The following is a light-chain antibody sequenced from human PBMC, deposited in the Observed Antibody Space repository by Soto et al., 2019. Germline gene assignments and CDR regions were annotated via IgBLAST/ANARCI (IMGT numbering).Light chain of an antibody. CDR3: CSYAGSSTLYV. CDR1: SSDVGSYSL. J-gene: IGLJ1*01. CDR2: EVS. V-gene: IGLV2-23*02. Sequence: QSALTQPASVSGSPGQSITISCTGTSSDVGSYSLVSWYQQHPGKAPKLMIYEVSKRPSGVSNRFSGSKSGNTASLTISGLQAEDEGDYYCCSYAGSSTLYVFGRGTKSPS.